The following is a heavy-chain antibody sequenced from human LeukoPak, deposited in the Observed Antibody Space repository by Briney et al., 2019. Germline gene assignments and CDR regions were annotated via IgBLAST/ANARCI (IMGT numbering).Heavy chain of an antibody. J-gene: IGHJ5*02. Sequence: GGSLRLSCAASGFTFSDYYMSWIRQAPGKGLEWISYISSGSSYTNYADSVKGRFTISRDNAKNSLYLQMNSLRAEATAVYYCARGGGTDWFDPWGQGTLVSVFS. CDR2: ISSGSSYT. V-gene: IGHV3-11*05. CDR1: GFTFSDYY. CDR3: ARGGGTDWFDP. D-gene: IGHD4-23*01.